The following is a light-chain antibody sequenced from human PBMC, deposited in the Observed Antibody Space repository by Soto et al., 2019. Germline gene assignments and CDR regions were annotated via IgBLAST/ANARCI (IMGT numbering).Light chain of an antibody. CDR3: QKYNNWPWT. Sequence: EIVMTQSPGTLSVSPGGIATLSCSASQSISDTLAWYQQKPGQAPRLLIHGASTRAPGFPARFSGSGSGTAFTLTISSLQSEDFAVYYCQKYNNWPWTFGQGTKVDIK. J-gene: IGKJ1*01. CDR1: QSISDT. V-gene: IGKV3-15*01. CDR2: GAS.